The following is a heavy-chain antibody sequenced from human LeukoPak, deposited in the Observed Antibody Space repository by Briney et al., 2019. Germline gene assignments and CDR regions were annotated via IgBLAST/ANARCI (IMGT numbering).Heavy chain of an antibody. V-gene: IGHV4-39*07. CDR1: GGSISSSSYY. J-gene: IGHJ5*02. CDR2: IYYSGST. D-gene: IGHD3-22*01. CDR3: ARVLYYYDSSGFGP. Sequence: SKTLSFTCTVSGGSISSSSYYWGWIRQPPGKGLEWIGSIYYSGSTYYNPSLKSRVTISVDTSKNQFSLKLSSVTAADTAVYYCARVLYYYDSSGFGPWGQGTLVTVSS.